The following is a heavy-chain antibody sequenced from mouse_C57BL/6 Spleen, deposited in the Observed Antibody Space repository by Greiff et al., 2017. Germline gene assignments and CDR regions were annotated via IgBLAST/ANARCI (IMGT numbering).Heavy chain of an antibody. D-gene: IGHD2-3*01. CDR3: ARSAYYGYCDWYFDV. J-gene: IGHJ1*03. V-gene: IGHV1-9*01. CDR1: GYTFTGYW. Sequence: QVQLQQSGAELMKPGASVKLSCKATGYTFTGYWIEWVKQRPGNGLEWIGEILPGSGSTNYNEKFKGKATFTADTSSNTAYMQLSSLTTEDSAIFFCARSAYYGYCDWYFDVWGTGTTVTVSS. CDR2: ILPGSGST.